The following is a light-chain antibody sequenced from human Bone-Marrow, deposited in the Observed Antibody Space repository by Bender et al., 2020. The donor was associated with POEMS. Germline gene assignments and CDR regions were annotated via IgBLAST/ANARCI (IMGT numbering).Light chain of an antibody. J-gene: IGLJ1*01. CDR3: CSYAGSNIWV. CDR2: EVT. CDR1: NSDVGSYNL. Sequence: QSALTQPASVSGSPGQSITISCTGTNSDVGSYNLVSWYQHHPDKAPKLIIFEVTKRPSGVSNRFSGSKSGSTASLTISGLQAEDEADYYCCSYAGSNIWVFGTGTKVTVL. V-gene: IGLV2-23*02.